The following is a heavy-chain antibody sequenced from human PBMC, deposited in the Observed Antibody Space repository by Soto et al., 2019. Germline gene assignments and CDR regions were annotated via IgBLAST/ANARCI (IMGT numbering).Heavy chain of an antibody. Sequence: SVKVSCKASGATFTSSTVNWVRQARGQPPEWIGWILFGIVQTNYAQKFQGRAASTRDMSTYTAYPELNILRSDDTAVYYCAAISSGYYRVFDYWGQGTLVTVS. CDR3: AAISSGYYRVFDY. D-gene: IGHD3-22*01. CDR1: GATFTSST. V-gene: IGHV1-58*01. J-gene: IGHJ4*02. CDR2: ILFGIVQT.